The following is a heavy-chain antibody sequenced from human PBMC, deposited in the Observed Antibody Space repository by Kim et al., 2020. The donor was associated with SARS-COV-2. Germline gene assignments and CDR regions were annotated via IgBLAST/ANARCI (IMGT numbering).Heavy chain of an antibody. J-gene: IGHJ5*02. CDR3: ARGPYYDFWSGYARWFDP. D-gene: IGHD3-3*01. V-gene: IGHV4-34*01. CDR2: INHSGST. CDR1: GGSFSGYY. Sequence: SETLSLTCAVYGGSFSGYYWSWIRQPPGKGLEWIGEINHSGSTNYNPSLKSRVTISVDTSKNQFSLKLSSVTAADTAVYYCARGPYYDFWSGYARWFDPWGQGTLVTVSS.